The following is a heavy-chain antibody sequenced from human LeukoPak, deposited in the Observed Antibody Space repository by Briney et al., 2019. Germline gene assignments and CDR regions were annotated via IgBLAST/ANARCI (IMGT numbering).Heavy chain of an antibody. J-gene: IGHJ4*02. V-gene: IGHV3-48*01. D-gene: IGHD6-19*01. Sequence: PGGSLGLSCAASGFTFSSYSMNWVRQAPGEGLEWVSYISSSGHTIYYADSVKGRFTISRDNSKNTLYLQMNSLRAEDTAVYYCAKGNPQWLVQGYWGQGTLVTVSS. CDR3: AKGNPQWLVQGY. CDR1: GFTFSSYS. CDR2: ISSSGHTI.